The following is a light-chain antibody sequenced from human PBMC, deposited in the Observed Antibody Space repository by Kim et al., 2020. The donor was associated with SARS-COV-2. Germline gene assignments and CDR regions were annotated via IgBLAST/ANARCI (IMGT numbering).Light chain of an antibody. CDR2: VGTGGVVG. J-gene: IGLJ3*02. CDR3: GTDHSNGNDFVWV. Sequence: QPLLTQPPSASASLGASVTLTCTLSSGYSTYKVDWYQQRPGMGPRFVMRVGTGGVVGFKGDGIPDRFSVFGSGLIRNLTINNIQEEDESDYHCGTDHSNGNDFVWVFGGGTQLTVL. V-gene: IGLV9-49*01. CDR1: SGYSTYK.